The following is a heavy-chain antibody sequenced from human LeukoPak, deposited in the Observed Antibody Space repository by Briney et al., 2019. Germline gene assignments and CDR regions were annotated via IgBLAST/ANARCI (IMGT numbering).Heavy chain of an antibody. Sequence: GSLRLSCAASGFTFSSYAMSWVRQPPGKGLEWIGEINHSGSTNYNPSLKSRVTISVDTSKNQFSLKLSSVTAADTAVYYCARGEEVFYDSSGYYALWGQGALVTVSS. J-gene: IGHJ4*02. V-gene: IGHV4-34*01. CDR1: GFTFSSYA. CDR3: ARGEEVFYDSSGYYAL. D-gene: IGHD3-22*01. CDR2: INHSGST.